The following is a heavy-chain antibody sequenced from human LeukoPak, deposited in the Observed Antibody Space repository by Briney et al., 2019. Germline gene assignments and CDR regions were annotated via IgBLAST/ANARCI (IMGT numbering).Heavy chain of an antibody. J-gene: IGHJ4*02. CDR3: AMKGGTILTYRPFDY. CDR2: ISYDGTNK. Sequence: GSSLRLSCAASGFTFSSYTMHWVRQAPGKGLEWVAVISYDGTNKYYADSVEGRFTISRDDSKNTLYLQMSSLGADDTAVYYCAMKGGTILTYRPFDYWGQGTLVTVSS. D-gene: IGHD2-2*02. V-gene: IGHV3-30*04. CDR1: GFTFSSYT.